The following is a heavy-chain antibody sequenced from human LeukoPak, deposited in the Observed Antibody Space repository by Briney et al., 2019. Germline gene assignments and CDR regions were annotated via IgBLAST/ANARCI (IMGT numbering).Heavy chain of an antibody. Sequence: GGSLRLSCAASGFTFSSYGMHWVRQAPGRGLEWVSAISGSGGSTYYADSVKGRFTISRDNSKNTLYLQMNSLRAEDTAVYYCAKDPEGDPSFDYWGQGTLVTVSS. CDR3: AKDPEGDPSFDY. CDR1: GFTFSSYG. V-gene: IGHV3-23*01. J-gene: IGHJ4*02. CDR2: ISGSGGST. D-gene: IGHD1-14*01.